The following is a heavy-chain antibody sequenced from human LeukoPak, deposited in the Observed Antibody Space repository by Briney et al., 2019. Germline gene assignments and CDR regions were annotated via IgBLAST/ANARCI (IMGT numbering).Heavy chain of an antibody. CDR3: ARDRPGYCSSTSCYTDYYYYMDV. D-gene: IGHD2-2*02. V-gene: IGHV4-31*03. CDR1: GGSISSGGYY. Sequence: SETLSLTCTVSGGSISSGGYYWSWIRQHPGKGLEWIGYIYYSGSTYYNPSLKSRVTISVDTSKNQFSLKLSSVTAADTAVYYCARDRPGYCSSTSCYTDYYYYMDVWGKGTTVTVSS. CDR2: IYYSGST. J-gene: IGHJ6*03.